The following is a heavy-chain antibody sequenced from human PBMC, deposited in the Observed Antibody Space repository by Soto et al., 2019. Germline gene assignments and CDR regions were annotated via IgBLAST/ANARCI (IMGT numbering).Heavy chain of an antibody. V-gene: IGHV3-48*01. Sequence: GGSLRLSCAASGFTFSSYSMNWVRQAPGKGLEWVSYISSSSSTIYYADSVKGRFTISRDNAKNSLYLQMNSLRAEDTAVYYCARGEGADIVATIAGNYYYYYYMDVWGKGTTVTVSS. CDR3: ARGEGADIVATIAGNYYYYYYMDV. CDR2: ISSSSSTI. D-gene: IGHD5-12*01. CDR1: GFTFSSYS. J-gene: IGHJ6*03.